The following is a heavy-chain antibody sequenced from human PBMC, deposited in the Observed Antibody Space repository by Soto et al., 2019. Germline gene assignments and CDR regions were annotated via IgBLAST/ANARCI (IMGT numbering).Heavy chain of an antibody. Sequence: QVQLRESGSGLVKPSQTLSLTCSVSGASVTRDGNCWTWIRQPPGKGLEFVASIYHGGSTFYNPSLRSRVTISFDRSKKQFSLKLTSVTAADTAVYYCGREVDGYSQFDDWGQGTLVTVSS. CDR3: GREVDGYSQFDD. CDR2: IYHGGST. V-gene: IGHV4-30-2*01. D-gene: IGHD4-4*01. J-gene: IGHJ4*02. CDR1: GASVTRDGNC.